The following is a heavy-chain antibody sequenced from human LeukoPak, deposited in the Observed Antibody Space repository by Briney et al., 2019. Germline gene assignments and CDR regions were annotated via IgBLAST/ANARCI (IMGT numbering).Heavy chain of an antibody. V-gene: IGHV3-7*01. Sequence: GGSLRLSCAGSGFTFSNSWMGWVRQAPGKGLEWVANVQHIGGETYYVDSVRGRFTISRDNAKNSVYLQMNSLGADDTAVYYCATYSILNAREFRYWGQGTLVTVTS. J-gene: IGHJ1*01. CDR3: ATYSILNAREFRY. CDR1: GFTFSNSW. CDR2: VQHIGGET. D-gene: IGHD4-11*01.